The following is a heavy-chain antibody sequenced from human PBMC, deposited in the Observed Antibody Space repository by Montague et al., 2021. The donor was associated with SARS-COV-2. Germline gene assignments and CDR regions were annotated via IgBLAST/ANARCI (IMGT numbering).Heavy chain of an antibody. CDR3: ARARITGTATPLDC. J-gene: IGHJ4*02. V-gene: IGHV4-39*01. CDR1: GGSISSTSYY. Sequence: SETLSLTCTVSGGSISSTSYYWDWIRQPPGKGLEWIGYFYSGGNSYYNPALKSRVSISIDTTNNQFSLKLHSVTAADTAVYFCARARITGTATPLDCWGQGTLVTVSS. D-gene: IGHD1-7*01. CDR2: FYSGGNS.